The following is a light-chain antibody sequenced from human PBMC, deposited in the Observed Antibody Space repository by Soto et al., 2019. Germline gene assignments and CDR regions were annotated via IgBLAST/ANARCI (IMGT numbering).Light chain of an antibody. V-gene: IGKV1-39*01. Sequence: DIQMTQSPSSLSASVGDRVTISCRASQSISVYLNWYQQKPGRAPALLIFGSSNLLTGVPSRFSGSGSGTDFTLTISSLQPADFATYYCQQSFHASWTFGQGTKV. CDR1: QSISVY. CDR2: GSS. CDR3: QQSFHASWT. J-gene: IGKJ1*01.